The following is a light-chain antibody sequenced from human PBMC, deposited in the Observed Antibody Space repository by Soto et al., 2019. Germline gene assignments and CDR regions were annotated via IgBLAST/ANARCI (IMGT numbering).Light chain of an antibody. V-gene: IGKV1-5*03. Sequence: IHMTHAPSTLSASLGDMVTITFGASQSISTWLSWYQQKPGKAPKVLIYKASNLQSGVSSRFSGSGSGTEFTLTISSLQPDDFATYYCQQYNSYSPTFGQGTKVDIK. CDR2: KAS. CDR1: QSISTW. J-gene: IGKJ1*01. CDR3: QQYNSYSPT.